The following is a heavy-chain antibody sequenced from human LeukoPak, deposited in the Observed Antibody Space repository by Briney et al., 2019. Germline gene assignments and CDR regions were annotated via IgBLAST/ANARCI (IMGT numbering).Heavy chain of an antibody. CDR3: AKGQSATYPRVHFDY. CDR1: GFTFNCA. CDR2: ISGSGGST. Sequence: PGGSLRLSCAASGFTFNCAMSWVRQAPGKGLEWVSSISGSGGSTYYADSVKGRFTISRDNSKNMLYLQMNSLRAENTAVYYCAKGQSATYPRVHFDYWGQGTLVTVSS. J-gene: IGHJ4*02. V-gene: IGHV3-23*01.